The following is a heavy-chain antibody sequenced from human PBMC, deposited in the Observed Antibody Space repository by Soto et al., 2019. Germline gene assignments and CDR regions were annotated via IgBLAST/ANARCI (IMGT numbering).Heavy chain of an antibody. CDR3: ARTTYSSGWYRGDAFDI. D-gene: IGHD6-19*01. Sequence: QVTLKESGPVLVKPTETLTLTCTVSGFSLSNARMGVSWIRQPPGKALEWLAHIFSNDEKSYSTSLKSRLTISKDTSKSQVVLTMTDMEPVDTATYYCARTTYSSGWYRGDAFDIWGQGTMVTVSS. CDR2: IFSNDEK. V-gene: IGHV2-26*01. CDR1: GFSLSNARMG. J-gene: IGHJ3*02.